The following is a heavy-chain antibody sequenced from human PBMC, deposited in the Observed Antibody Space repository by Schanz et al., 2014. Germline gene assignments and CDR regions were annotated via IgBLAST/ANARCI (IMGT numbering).Heavy chain of an antibody. V-gene: IGHV3-53*01. J-gene: IGHJ3*01. D-gene: IGHD5-12*01. Sequence: EVQLVESGGGLIQPGGSLRLSCAVSGFTVNTNYMSWVRQAPGKGLEWISSMYINSGSTRYADSVKGRFIISRDSSKNTLFLQMNSLRADDTAVYFCARDEGRDGYNLAFDVWGQGTLVTVSS. CDR1: GFTVNTNY. CDR2: MYINSGST. CDR3: ARDEGRDGYNLAFDV.